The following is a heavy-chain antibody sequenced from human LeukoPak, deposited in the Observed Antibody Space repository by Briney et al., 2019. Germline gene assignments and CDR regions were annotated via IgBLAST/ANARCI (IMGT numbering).Heavy chain of an antibody. D-gene: IGHD3-10*01. V-gene: IGHV4-39*07. CDR3: ARDVLRFGELFTPD. CDR2: IYYSGST. J-gene: IGHJ4*02. CDR1: GGSTSSSSYY. Sequence: SETLSLTCTVSGGSTSSSSYYWGWIRQPPGKGLEWIGSIYYSGSTNYNPSLKSRVTISVDTSKNQFSLKLSSVTAADTAVYYCARDVLRFGELFTPDWGQGTLVTVSS.